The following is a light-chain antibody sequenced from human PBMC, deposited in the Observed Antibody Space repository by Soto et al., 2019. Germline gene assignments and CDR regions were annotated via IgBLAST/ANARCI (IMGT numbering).Light chain of an antibody. V-gene: IGKV3-15*01. Sequence: VLTQAPDTLSVSPGERATLSCRASQAINNNVAWYQLKDGQVPRLLIYGASTRAADVPARFSGGGSATEFTLTISSLQSEDFAEYHCQQYNNWPQTFGQGTKVDIK. J-gene: IGKJ1*01. CDR3: QQYNNWPQT. CDR1: QAINNN. CDR2: GAS.